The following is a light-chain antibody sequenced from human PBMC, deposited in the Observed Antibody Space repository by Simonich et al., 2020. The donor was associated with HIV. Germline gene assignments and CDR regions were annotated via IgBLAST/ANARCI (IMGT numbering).Light chain of an antibody. J-gene: IGKJ5*01. Sequence: DIVMTQTPLSLSVTPGQPASISCKSSQSLLHTDGKTYFYWYLQKPGQSPQLLIYDVSNRFSGVPDRFSGSGSGTDFTLKISRVEAEDVGVYYCMQALQTPITFGQGTRLEIK. V-gene: IGKV2-29*03. CDR3: MQALQTPIT. CDR1: QSLLHTDGKTY. CDR2: DVS.